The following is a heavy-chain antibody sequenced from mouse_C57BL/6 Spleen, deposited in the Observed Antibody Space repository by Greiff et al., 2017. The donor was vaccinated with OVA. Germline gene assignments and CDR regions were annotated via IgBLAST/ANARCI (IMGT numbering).Heavy chain of an antibody. D-gene: IGHD3-2*02. CDR2: INPSNGGT. V-gene: IGHV1-53*01. CDR3: ARRGQLRLNYAMDY. J-gene: IGHJ4*01. CDR1: GYTFTSYW. Sequence: VQLQQPGTELVKPGASVKLSCKASGYTFTSYWMHWVKQRPGQGLEWLGYINPSNGGTTYYAKFTSKATLTVDKSSSTAYMKRSRLTSEDYAVYYCARRGQLRLNYAMDYWGQGTSGTVSS.